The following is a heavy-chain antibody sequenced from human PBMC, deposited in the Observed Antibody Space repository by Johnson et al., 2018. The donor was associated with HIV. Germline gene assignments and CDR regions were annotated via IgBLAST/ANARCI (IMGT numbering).Heavy chain of an antibody. CDR2: IYSGGST. D-gene: IGHD2-21*01. Sequence: MLLVESGGGLVQSGGSLRLSCAASGCTVSSNYMNWVRQAPGKGLEWVSVIYSGGSTYYADSVKGRFTISRDNSKNTLYLKMNSLRAEDTAVDSCARVPEGDDDAFDIWGQGTMVTVSS. CDR3: ARVPEGDDDAFDI. CDR1: GCTVSSNY. J-gene: IGHJ3*02. V-gene: IGHV3-66*01.